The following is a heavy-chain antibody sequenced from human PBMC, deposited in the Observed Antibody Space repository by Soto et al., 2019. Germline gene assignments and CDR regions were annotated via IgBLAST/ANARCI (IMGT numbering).Heavy chain of an antibody. CDR1: GGAISTYY. CDR3: ARDSSVAQMDV. J-gene: IGHJ6*02. D-gene: IGHD6-19*01. V-gene: IGHV4-59*12. Sequence: PSETLSLTCPISGGAISTYYWSWIRQPPGKGLEWIGYIYHTGSTSYNPSLKSRVTISVDTSKNEFSLKLRSVTAADTAGYYCARDSSVAQMDVWGPGSTVTV. CDR2: IYHTGST.